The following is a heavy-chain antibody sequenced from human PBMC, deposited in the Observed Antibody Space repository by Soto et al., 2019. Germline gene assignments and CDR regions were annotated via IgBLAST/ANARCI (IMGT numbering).Heavy chain of an antibody. V-gene: IGHV3-23*01. CDR3: ATKIVDTLTYYDYIWGRYPFPNWYHDL. J-gene: IGHJ2*01. D-gene: IGHD3-16*01. Sequence: GGSLRLSCAASGLTFSSYAMSWVRQAPGKGLEWVSAISGSGGSTYYADSMKGRFTISRDNSKNTLYLQMNSLRAEDTAVYYCATKIVDTLTYYDYIWGRYPFPNWYHDLRSRGT. CDR2: ISGSGGST. CDR1: GLTFSSYA.